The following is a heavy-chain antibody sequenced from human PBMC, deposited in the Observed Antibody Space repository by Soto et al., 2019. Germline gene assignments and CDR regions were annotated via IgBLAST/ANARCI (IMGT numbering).Heavy chain of an antibody. CDR1: GGTFSNHA. D-gene: IGHD4-17*01. Sequence: QVQLVQSGAEVKKPGSSVRVSCRASGGTFSNHAFSWVRQAPGQGLEWMGRIIPIVDIPTYAQKFEGRVTITADKSTSTVYMELSSLKSEDTALYFCARDHDDGLPSSRFVLQHWGQGTLVTVSS. CDR2: IIPIVDIP. CDR3: ARDHDDGLPSSRFVLQH. V-gene: IGHV1-69*04. J-gene: IGHJ1*01.